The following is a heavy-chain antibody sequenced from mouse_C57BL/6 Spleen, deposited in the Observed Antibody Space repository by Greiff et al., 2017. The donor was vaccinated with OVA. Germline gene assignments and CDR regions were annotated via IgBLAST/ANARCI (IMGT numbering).Heavy chain of an antibody. D-gene: IGHD1-1*01. CDR2: IHPNSGST. Sequence: QVQLQQPGAELVKPGASVKLSCKAPGYTFTSYWMHWVKQRPGQGLEWIGMIHPNSGSTNYNEKFKSKATLTVDKSSSTAYMQLSSLTSEDSAVYYCATGSRGYWYFDVWGTGTTVTVSS. CDR3: ATGSRGYWYFDV. J-gene: IGHJ1*03. CDR1: GYTFTSYW. V-gene: IGHV1-64*01.